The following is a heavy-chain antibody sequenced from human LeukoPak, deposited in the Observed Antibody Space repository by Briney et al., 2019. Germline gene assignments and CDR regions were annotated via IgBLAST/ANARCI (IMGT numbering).Heavy chain of an antibody. CDR2: IKQGGSEK. CDR1: GFTFSSYW. CDR3: ARVRGGYCSGTSCYNAFDI. V-gene: IGHV3-7*01. Sequence: PGGSLRLSCAASGFTFSSYWMDWVRQAPGKGLEWVANIKQGGSEKYYVNTVKGRFTISRGNAQNSLYLQMNSLRGEDTAVYYCARVRGGYCSGTSCYNAFDIWGQGTMVTVSS. J-gene: IGHJ3*02. D-gene: IGHD2-2*02.